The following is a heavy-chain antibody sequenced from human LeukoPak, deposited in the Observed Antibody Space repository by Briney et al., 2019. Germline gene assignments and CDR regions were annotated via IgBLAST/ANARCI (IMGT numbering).Heavy chain of an antibody. D-gene: IGHD1-26*01. J-gene: IGHJ4*02. V-gene: IGHV3-73*01. CDR1: GFTFSGST. CDR2: IRSKANSYAT. CDR3: TRSVVGATTGHDY. Sequence: GGSLRLSCAASGFTFSGSTMHWVRQASGKGLEWVGRIRSKANSYATAYAASVEGRFTISRDDSKNTAYLQMNSLKTEDTAVYYCTRSVVGATTGHDYWGQGTLVTVSS.